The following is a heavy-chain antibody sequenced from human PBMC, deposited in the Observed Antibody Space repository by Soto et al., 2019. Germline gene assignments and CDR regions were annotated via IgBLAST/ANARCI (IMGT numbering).Heavy chain of an antibody. J-gene: IGHJ6*02. CDR3: ARATPFNRGPTVTTSTAFYGMDV. Sequence: GASVKVSCKASGYTFTSYAMHWVRQAPGQRLEWMGLINPSDGSTKYAQKFQGRVTMTRDTSTSTAYMELSSLRSEDTAVYYCARATPFNRGPTVTTSTAFYGMDVWGQGTTVTVSS. CDR1: GYTFTSYA. D-gene: IGHD4-17*01. V-gene: IGHV1-3*01. CDR2: INPSDGST.